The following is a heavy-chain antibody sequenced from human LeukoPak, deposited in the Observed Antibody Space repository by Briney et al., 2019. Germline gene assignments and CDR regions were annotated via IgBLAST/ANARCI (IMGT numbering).Heavy chain of an antibody. CDR3: ARVSARRGSDYFDY. J-gene: IGHJ4*02. V-gene: IGHV3-30*01. D-gene: IGHD6-6*01. CDR2: ISYDGSNK. Sequence: GGSLRLSCAASGFTFSSYAMHWVRQAPGKGLEWVAVISYDGSNKYYADSVKGRFTISRDNSKNTLYLQMNSLRAEDTAMYYCARVSARRGSDYFDYWGQGTLVTVSS. CDR1: GFTFSSYA.